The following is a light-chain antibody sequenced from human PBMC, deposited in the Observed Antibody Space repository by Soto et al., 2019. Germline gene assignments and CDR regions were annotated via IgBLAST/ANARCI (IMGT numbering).Light chain of an antibody. CDR2: AAS. J-gene: IGKJ2*01. Sequence: IVMTQSPATLSVSPGERATLACRASRSVSTNLAWYQQKPGQPPRLLMYAASTRATGIPARFSGSGSGTEFTLTISXXXXXXFAVYYCQQYDXXXPYTFG. V-gene: IGKV3-15*01. CDR3: QQYDXXXPYT. CDR1: RSVSTN.